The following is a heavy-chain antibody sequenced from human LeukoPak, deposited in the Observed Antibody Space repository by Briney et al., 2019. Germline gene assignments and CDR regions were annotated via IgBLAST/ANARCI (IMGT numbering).Heavy chain of an antibody. J-gene: IGHJ4*02. CDR3: ARELGHSSSWELDY. CDR1: GFTFRTQS. CDR2: INSGSDYK. Sequence: GGSLRLSCSASGFTFRTQSMTWVRQAPGKGLEWVSCINSGSDYKYYADSVKGRFTISRDNAKKSLYLQLNSLRVEDTAVYYCARELGHSSSWELDYWGQGTLVTVSS. D-gene: IGHD6-13*01. V-gene: IGHV3-21*01.